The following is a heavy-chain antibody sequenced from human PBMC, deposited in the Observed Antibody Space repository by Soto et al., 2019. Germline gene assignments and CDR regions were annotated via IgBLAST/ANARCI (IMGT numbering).Heavy chain of an antibody. CDR1: GFTFSSYA. CDR3: AKDMDAFWSGYYLRGYFDL. CDR2: ISGSGGHT. D-gene: IGHD3-3*01. Sequence: EVQLLESGGGLVQPGGSLRLSCVVSGFTFSSYAINWVRQAPGKGLEWVSGISGSGGHTYYVDSGKGRFTISRAKSKYTLYLQMDSLRAEDPAVYYCAKDMDAFWSGYYLRGYFDLWGRGTLVTVS. V-gene: IGHV3-23*01. J-gene: IGHJ2*01.